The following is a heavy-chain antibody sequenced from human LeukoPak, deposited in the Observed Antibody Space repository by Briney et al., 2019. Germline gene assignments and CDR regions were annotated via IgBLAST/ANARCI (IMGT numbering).Heavy chain of an antibody. J-gene: IGHJ4*02. CDR3: ARSKSGSYHSPFDY. CDR2: IYHSGST. V-gene: IGHV4-59*08. CDR1: GGSISSYY. D-gene: IGHD1-26*01. Sequence: PSETLSLTCTVSGGSISSYYWSWIRQPPGKGLEWIGYIYHSGSTNYNPSLKSRVTISVDTSKNQFSLKMTSMTATDTALYYCARSKSGSYHSPFDYWGQGTLLIVSS.